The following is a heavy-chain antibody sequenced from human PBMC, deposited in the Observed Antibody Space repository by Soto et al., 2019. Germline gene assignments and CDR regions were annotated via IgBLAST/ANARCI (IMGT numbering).Heavy chain of an antibody. J-gene: IGHJ4*02. D-gene: IGHD2-15*01. V-gene: IGHV3-72*01. Sequence: PGGSLRLSCEASGFTFSDHYMDWVRQAPGKGLEWVGRIRNKANSYTTEYAASVKGRVTISRDDSGTSLFLQVNRLKTEDTAVYYCLRVARGWYYDYWGPGTLVTVSS. CDR3: LRVARGWYYDY. CDR2: IRNKANSYTT. CDR1: GFTFSDHY.